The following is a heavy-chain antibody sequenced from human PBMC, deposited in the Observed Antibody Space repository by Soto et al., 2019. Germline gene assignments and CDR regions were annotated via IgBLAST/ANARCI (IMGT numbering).Heavy chain of an antibody. D-gene: IGHD6-19*01. Sequence: RVSLRLSFAASGFTFSSYSMSWVRQAPGKGLEWVSAISGSGGSTYYADSVKGRFTISRDNSKNTLHLQMNSLRAEDTAVYYCAKVLRGTAVAGSFFDYWGQGTLVTVSS. CDR3: AKVLRGTAVAGSFFDY. V-gene: IGHV3-23*01. J-gene: IGHJ4*02. CDR2: ISGSGGST. CDR1: GFTFSSYS.